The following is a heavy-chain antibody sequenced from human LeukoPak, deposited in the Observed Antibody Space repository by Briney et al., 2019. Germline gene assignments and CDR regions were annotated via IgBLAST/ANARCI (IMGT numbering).Heavy chain of an antibody. J-gene: IGHJ6*03. D-gene: IGHD3-22*01. V-gene: IGHV5-51*01. CDR1: GYSFTSYW. CDR2: IYPGDSDT. Sequence: GESLKISCKGSGYSFTSYWIGWVRQMPGKGLEWMGIIYPGDSDTRYSPSFQGQVTISADKSISTAYLQWSSLKASDTAMYYCARQTEYYYDSSGSNYYYYYMDVWGKGTTVTISS. CDR3: ARQTEYYYDSSGSNYYYYYMDV.